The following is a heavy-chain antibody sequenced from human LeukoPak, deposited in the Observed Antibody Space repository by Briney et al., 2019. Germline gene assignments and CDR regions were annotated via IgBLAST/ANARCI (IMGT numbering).Heavy chain of an antibody. CDR3: AREDLTLDAFDI. Sequence: GASVKVSCKASGGTFSSYAISWMRQAPGQGLEWMGRIIPILGIANYAQKFQGRVTITADKSTSTAYMELSSLRSEDTAVYYCAREDLTLDAFDIWGQGTMVTVSS. D-gene: IGHD2-21*02. CDR1: GGTFSSYA. J-gene: IGHJ3*02. CDR2: IIPILGIA. V-gene: IGHV1-69*04.